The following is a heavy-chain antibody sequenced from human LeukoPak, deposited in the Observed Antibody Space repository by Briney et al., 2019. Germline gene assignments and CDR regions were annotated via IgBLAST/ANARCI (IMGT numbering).Heavy chain of an antibody. Sequence: PSRTLSLTCAVSGGSFSSGGYTWSWIRQPPGQGRGWIGYINHSGSTYYSPSLKSPVTTSVDTSKNQFSLKLSSMTAADTAVYYCARAPYYSTWSSYSDNWFDPWGQGTLVTVSS. CDR2: INHSGST. J-gene: IGHJ5*02. CDR1: GGSFSSGGYT. CDR3: ARAPYYSTWSSYSDNWFDP. V-gene: IGHV4-30-2*01. D-gene: IGHD3-3*01.